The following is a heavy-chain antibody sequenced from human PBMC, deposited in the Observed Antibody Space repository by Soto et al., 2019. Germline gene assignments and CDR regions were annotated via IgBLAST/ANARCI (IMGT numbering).Heavy chain of an antibody. D-gene: IGHD1-26*01. Sequence: EVQLVESGGGLVKPGGSLRLSCAASGFTFSSYSMNWVRQAPGTGLEWISSISSSSGYISYADSLKGRFTISRDNARNSLYLQMNSLRAEDTAVYYCAREGGWDYWGQGTLVTVSS. J-gene: IGHJ4*02. CDR2: ISSSSGYI. V-gene: IGHV3-21*01. CDR3: AREGGWDY. CDR1: GFTFSSYS.